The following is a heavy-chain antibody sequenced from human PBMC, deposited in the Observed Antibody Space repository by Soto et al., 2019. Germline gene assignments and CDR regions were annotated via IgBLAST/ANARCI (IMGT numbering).Heavy chain of an antibody. D-gene: IGHD3-22*01. Sequence: KLRETLSLTCTVSGGSVSSGRYYWSWIRQPPGKGLEWIGYIYYSGSTNYDPSLKSRVTMSVDTSKNQFSLKLSSVTAADTAVYYCARPRDGSGYYPFDYWGQGTLVTVSS. J-gene: IGHJ4*02. CDR1: GGSVSSGRYY. CDR2: IYYSGST. V-gene: IGHV4-61*01. CDR3: ARPRDGSGYYPFDY.